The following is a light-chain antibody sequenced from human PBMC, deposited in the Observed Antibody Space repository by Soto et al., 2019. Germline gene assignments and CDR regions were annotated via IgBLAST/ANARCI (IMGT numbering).Light chain of an antibody. V-gene: IGKV3-20*01. CDR2: GAS. J-gene: IGKJ1*01. Sequence: EIVLTQSPGTLSLSPGERVTLSCRASQSVSSSYLAWYQQKPGQAPRLLIYGASSRATGISDRFSGSGSGTDFTLTISRLEPEDFAVYYCKQYNNWPRTFGQGTKVDIK. CDR1: QSVSSSY. CDR3: KQYNNWPRT.